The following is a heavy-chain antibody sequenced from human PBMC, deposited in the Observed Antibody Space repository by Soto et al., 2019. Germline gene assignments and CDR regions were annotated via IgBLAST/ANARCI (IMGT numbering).Heavy chain of an antibody. D-gene: IGHD3-9*01. CDR2: INAGNGNT. CDR3: SRDDSDWFFN. CDR1: GYTFTSYA. Sequence: ASVKVSCKASGYTFTSYAIHWVRQAPGQRLEWMGWINAGNGNTKYSQKFQGRVTITRDTSASTAYMELNSLESEDTAVYYCSRDDSDWFFNWGRGTLVTVSS. J-gene: IGHJ4*02. V-gene: IGHV1-3*01.